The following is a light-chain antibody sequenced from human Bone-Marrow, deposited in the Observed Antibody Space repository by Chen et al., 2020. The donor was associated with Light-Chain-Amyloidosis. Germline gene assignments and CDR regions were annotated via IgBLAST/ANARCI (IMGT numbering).Light chain of an antibody. V-gene: IGKV3-20*01. Sequence: TVLTQSPRTLSLSPGERATLPCRASQTISSDHLAWYQQKPGRAPRLLMYGVSSRPTGIPDRCRGGGSGTDVTLTISNLEPEEFAVYYCQQYGVSPRTFGQGTKVDMK. J-gene: IGKJ1*01. CDR3: QQYGVSPRT. CDR2: GVS. CDR1: QTISSDH.